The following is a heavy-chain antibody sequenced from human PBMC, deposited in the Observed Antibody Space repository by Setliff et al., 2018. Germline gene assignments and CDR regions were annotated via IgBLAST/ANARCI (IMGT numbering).Heavy chain of an antibody. CDR3: ARVPVVGATKLYWFDP. Sequence: ASVKVSCKVSGYTLTELSMHWVRQAPGKGLEWMGGFDPEDGETIYAQKFQGRVTMTTDTSTSTAYMELSSLRSEDTAVYYCARVPVVGATKLYWFDPWGQGTLVTVSS. D-gene: IGHD1-26*01. CDR1: GYTLTELS. CDR2: FDPEDGET. V-gene: IGHV1-24*01. J-gene: IGHJ5*02.